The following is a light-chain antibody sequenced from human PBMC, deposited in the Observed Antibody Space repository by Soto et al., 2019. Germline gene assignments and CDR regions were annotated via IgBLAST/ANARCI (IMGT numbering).Light chain of an antibody. V-gene: IGKV3-15*01. CDR1: QSVSSN. Sequence: EIVMTQSPATLYVSPGERATLSCRASQSVSSNLAWYQQKPGQAPRLLIYGASTRATGIPARFSGSGSGTEFTLTISSLQSEDFAVYYCQQYGTWWTFGQGTKVEIK. J-gene: IGKJ1*01. CDR2: GAS. CDR3: QQYGTWWT.